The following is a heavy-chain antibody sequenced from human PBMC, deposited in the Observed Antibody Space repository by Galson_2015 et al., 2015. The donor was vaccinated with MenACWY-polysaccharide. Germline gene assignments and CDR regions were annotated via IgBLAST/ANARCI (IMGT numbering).Heavy chain of an antibody. Sequence: VKVSCKASGSTFTGYYMHWVRPAPGQGLEWMGWINPNSGGTNYAQKFQGRVTMTRDTSISTACMELSRLRSDDTAVYYCARDTGGGADYWGQGTLVTVSS. CDR1: GSTFTGYY. V-gene: IGHV1-2*02. CDR3: ARDTGGGADY. J-gene: IGHJ4*02. D-gene: IGHD2-8*02. CDR2: INPNSGGT.